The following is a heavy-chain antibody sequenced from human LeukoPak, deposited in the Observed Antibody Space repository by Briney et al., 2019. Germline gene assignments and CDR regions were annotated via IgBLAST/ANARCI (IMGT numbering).Heavy chain of an antibody. J-gene: IGHJ3*02. CDR3: ARRTAMVYGDAFDI. CDR1: GGSISSSSYY. D-gene: IGHD5-18*01. V-gene: IGHV4-39*07. CDR2: IYYSGST. Sequence: SETLSLTCTVSGGSISSSSYYWGWIRQPPGKGLEWIGSIYYSGSTYYNPSLKSRVTISVDTSKNQFSLKLSSVTAADTAVYYCARRTAMVYGDAFDIWGQGTMVTVSS.